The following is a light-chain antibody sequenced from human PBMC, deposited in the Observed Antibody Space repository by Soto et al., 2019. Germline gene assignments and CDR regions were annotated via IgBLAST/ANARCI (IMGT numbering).Light chain of an antibody. V-gene: IGKV3-20*01. J-gene: IGKJ1*01. CDR3: QQYGSSSWT. CDR1: QSVSNN. Sequence: EIVTTQSPATLSVSPGERATLSCRASQSVSNNLAWYQQKPGQAPRLLIYGASSRATGIPDRFSGSGSGTDFTLTISRLEPEDFAVYYCQQYGSSSWTFGQGTKVDIK. CDR2: GAS.